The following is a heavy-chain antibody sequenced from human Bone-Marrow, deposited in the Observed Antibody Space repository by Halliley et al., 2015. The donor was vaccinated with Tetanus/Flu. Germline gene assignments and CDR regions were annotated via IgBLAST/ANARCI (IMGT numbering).Heavy chain of an antibody. J-gene: IGHJ5*02. D-gene: IGHD2-2*01. CDR3: AKAPCSSTSCYRRTWFDP. V-gene: IGHV3-43*01. Sequence: THFADSVKGRFTISRDNSKNSLYLQMNSLRTDDPALYYCAKAPCSSTSCYRRTWFDPWGQGTLVTVSS. CDR2: T.